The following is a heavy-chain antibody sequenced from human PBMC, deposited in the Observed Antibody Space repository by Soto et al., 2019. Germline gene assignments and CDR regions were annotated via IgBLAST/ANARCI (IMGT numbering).Heavy chain of an antibody. CDR1: GGSISSSSYY. J-gene: IGHJ4*02. CDR3: AWRGGSGWYYFDY. Sequence: PSETLSLTCTVSGGSISSSSYYWGWIRQPPGKGLEWIGSIYYSGSTYYNPSLKSRVTISVDTSKNQFSLKLSSVTAADTAVYYCAWRGGSGWYYFDYWGQGTLVTVSS. V-gene: IGHV4-39*01. CDR2: IYYSGST. D-gene: IGHD6-19*01.